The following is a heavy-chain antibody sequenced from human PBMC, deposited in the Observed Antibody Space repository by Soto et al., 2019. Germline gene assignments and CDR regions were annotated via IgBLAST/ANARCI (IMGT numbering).Heavy chain of an antibody. Sequence: QVQLVESGGGVVQRGESLRLSCAASGFTFSTYSMNWVRQSPGKGLEWVAVISYDGNRIYYADSVKGRFTISRDNAKNTMFLQMSGLRPEDTAIYYCARGLVVTAKGWFDLWGQGTQVTVSS. CDR1: GFTFSTYS. D-gene: IGHD2-21*02. J-gene: IGHJ5*02. CDR3: ARGLVVTAKGWFDL. CDR2: ISYDGNRI. V-gene: IGHV3-30-3*02.